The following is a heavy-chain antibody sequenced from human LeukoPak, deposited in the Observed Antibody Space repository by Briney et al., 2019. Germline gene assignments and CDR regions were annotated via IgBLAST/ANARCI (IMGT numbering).Heavy chain of an antibody. J-gene: IGHJ4*02. CDR1: GFTFSSYA. CDR3: AKTPMIVVVITLDLDY. D-gene: IGHD3-22*01. V-gene: IGHV3-23*01. CDR2: ISGSGGST. Sequence: GGSLRLSCAASGFTFSSYAMSWVRQAPGKGLEWVSAISGSGGSTYYADSVKGRFTIPRDNSKNTLYLQMNSLRAEDTAVYYCAKTPMIVVVITLDLDYWGQGTLVTVSS.